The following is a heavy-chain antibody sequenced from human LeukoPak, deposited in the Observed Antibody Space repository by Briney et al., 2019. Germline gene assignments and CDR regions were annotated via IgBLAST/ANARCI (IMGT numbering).Heavy chain of an antibody. V-gene: IGHV4-31*03. Sequence: SQTLSLTCTVSGGSISSGGYYWSWIRQHPGKGLEWIGYIYYSGSTYYNPSLKSRVTISVDTSKNQFSLKLSSVTAADTAVYYCAGVLRFLEWLSNYNWFDPWGQGTLVTVSS. D-gene: IGHD3-3*01. CDR1: GGSISSGGYY. J-gene: IGHJ5*02. CDR2: IYYSGST. CDR3: AGVLRFLEWLSNYNWFDP.